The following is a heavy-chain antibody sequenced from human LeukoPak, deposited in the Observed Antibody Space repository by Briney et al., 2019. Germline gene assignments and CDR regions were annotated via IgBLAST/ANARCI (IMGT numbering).Heavy chain of an antibody. J-gene: IGHJ4*02. CDR2: IYYSGST. Sequence: YPSETLPLTCTVSGGSISTGGYYWSWIRQHPGRGLEWIAYIYYSGSTYYNPSLKSRVTISVDTSKNQFSLKLSSVTAADTAVYYCARFHTSGYYRHFDFWGQGTLVTVSS. CDR1: GGSISTGGYY. V-gene: IGHV4-31*03. CDR3: ARFHTSGYYRHFDF. D-gene: IGHD3-22*01.